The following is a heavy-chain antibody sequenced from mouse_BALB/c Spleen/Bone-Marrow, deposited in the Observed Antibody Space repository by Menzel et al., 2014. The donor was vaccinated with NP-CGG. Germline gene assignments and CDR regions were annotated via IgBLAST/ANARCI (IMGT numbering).Heavy chain of an antibody. Sequence: VKLMESGAELVKPGASVKLSCKASGYTFTSYWMHWVKQRPGQGLEWIGEIDPSTGRTDYNKKFKSQATLTVDKSSSTAYMHLSSRTSEDSAVYYCARINGYDYWGQGTTLTVSS. D-gene: IGHD2-2*01. V-gene: IGHV1S81*02. CDR1: GYTFTSYW. CDR2: IDPSTGRT. J-gene: IGHJ2*01. CDR3: ARINGYDY.